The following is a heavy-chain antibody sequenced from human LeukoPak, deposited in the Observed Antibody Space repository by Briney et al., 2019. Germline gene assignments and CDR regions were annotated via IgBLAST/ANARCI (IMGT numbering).Heavy chain of an antibody. CDR3: ARDLRLSWNYDDGQLDP. CDR2: INTNTGNP. D-gene: IGHD1-7*01. CDR1: GYTFTSYA. Sequence: ASVKVSCKASGYTFTSYAMNWVRQAPGQGLEWMGWINTNTGNPTYAQGFTGRFVFSLDTSVSTAYLQISSLKAEDTAVYYCARDLRLSWNYDDGQLDPWGQGTLVTVSS. J-gene: IGHJ5*02. V-gene: IGHV7-4-1*02.